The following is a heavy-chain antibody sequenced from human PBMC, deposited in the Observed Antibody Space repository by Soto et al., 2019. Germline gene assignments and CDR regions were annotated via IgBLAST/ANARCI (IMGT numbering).Heavy chain of an antibody. CDR2: IIPIFGTA. Sequence: GASVKVSCKASGGTFSSYAISWVRQAPGQGLEWMGGIIPIFGTANYAQKFQGRVTITADKSTSTACMELSSLRSEDTAVYYCARSDTAITGTDYWGQGTLVTVSS. D-gene: IGHD1-20*01. V-gene: IGHV1-69*06. J-gene: IGHJ4*02. CDR3: ARSDTAITGTDY. CDR1: GGTFSSYA.